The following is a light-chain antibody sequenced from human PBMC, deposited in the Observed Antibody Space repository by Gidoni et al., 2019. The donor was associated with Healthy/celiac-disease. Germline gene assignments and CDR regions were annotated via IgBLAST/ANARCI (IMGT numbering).Light chain of an antibody. V-gene: IGLV3-1*01. CDR2: QDN. CDR3: QAWASSAADVV. CDR1: KLGDKS. J-gene: IGLJ2*01. Sequence: YELTQPPSVSVSPGQTATITCSGDKLGDKSASWYQQKPGQSPVLVIYQDNKRPSGIPERYSGSHSGNTATLPISGTQAMDEADYYCQAWASSAADVVFGGGTKLTVL.